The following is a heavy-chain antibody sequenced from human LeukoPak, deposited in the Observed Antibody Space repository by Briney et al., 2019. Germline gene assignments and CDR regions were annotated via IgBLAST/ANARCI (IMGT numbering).Heavy chain of an antibody. Sequence: PGGSLRLSCAASGFTFSSYAMHWVRQAPGKGLEWVAVISYDGSNTYYADSVKGRLTISRDNSQNTLYLQMSSLRAEDSAVYYCAKADGSGTYYTRPSDYWGQGTLVTVSS. CDR2: ISYDGSNT. CDR1: GFTFSSYA. J-gene: IGHJ4*02. D-gene: IGHD3-10*01. V-gene: IGHV3-30-3*01. CDR3: AKADGSGTYYTRPSDY.